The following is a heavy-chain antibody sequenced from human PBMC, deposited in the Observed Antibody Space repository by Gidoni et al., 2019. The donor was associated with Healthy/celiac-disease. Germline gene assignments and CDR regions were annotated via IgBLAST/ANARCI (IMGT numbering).Heavy chain of an antibody. CDR2: SKSKTDGRTT. D-gene: IGHD1-26*01. CDR1: GFTFSNAW. J-gene: IGHJ4*02. V-gene: IGHV3-15*01. CDR3: TTDPVVGASDY. Sequence: EVQLVESGGGLVKPGGSLRLSCAASGFTFSNAWMSWVRQAPGKGLEWIDRSKSKTDGRTTDYAATVKGRFTISRDDSKNTLYLHMNTLKSEGTAVYYCTTDPVVGASDYWGQGTLVTVSS.